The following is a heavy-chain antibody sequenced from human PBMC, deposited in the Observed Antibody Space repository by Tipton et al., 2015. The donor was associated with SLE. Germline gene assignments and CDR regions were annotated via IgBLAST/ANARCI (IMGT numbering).Heavy chain of an antibody. V-gene: IGHV4-31*03. CDR3: ARDGFAYGLRALDI. Sequence: TLSLTCTVSGGSISSGVYYWRWIRQHPGTGLEWIGYIYYSGSTYYNPSLKSRVTISVDTSKNQFSLKLSSVTAADTAVYYCARDGFAYGLRALDIWGQGTTVIVAS. CDR2: IYYSGST. J-gene: IGHJ3*02. CDR1: GGSISSGVYY. D-gene: IGHD5-12*01.